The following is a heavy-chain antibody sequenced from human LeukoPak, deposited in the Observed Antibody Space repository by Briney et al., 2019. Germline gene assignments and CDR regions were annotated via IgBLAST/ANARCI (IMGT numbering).Heavy chain of an antibody. CDR2: ITASGTAM. Sequence: GGSLRLSCAGSGFSFSDHYMDWVRQAPGKGLEWVSHITASGTAMFYADSVKGRFTISRDNAKNSLYLQMNSLRDEDTAVYYCASSGSYRFDYWGQGTLVTVSS. CDR1: GFSFSDHY. V-gene: IGHV3-11*04. D-gene: IGHD1-26*01. CDR3: ASSGSYRFDY. J-gene: IGHJ4*02.